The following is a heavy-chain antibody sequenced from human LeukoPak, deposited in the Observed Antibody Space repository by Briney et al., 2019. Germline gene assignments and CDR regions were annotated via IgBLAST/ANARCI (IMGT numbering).Heavy chain of an antibody. CDR2: IYYTGST. CDR1: GGPVSTYY. V-gene: IGHV4-59*02. Sequence: SETLSLTCTVSGGPVSTYYWSWIRQPPGKGLEWIGYIYYTGSTNYNPSLKSRITISVDTSKNQFSLKLRSVTAADTAVYYCARDSGSHTYWGQGTLVTVSS. D-gene: IGHD6-19*01. J-gene: IGHJ4*02. CDR3: ARDSGSHTY.